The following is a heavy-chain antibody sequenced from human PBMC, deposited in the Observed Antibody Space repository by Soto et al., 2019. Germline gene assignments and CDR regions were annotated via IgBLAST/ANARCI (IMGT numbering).Heavy chain of an antibody. Sequence: PSETLSLTCSVSGGSVSDKTYYWSWIRQPPGKRLEWIGYVYYSGTTNYNPSLKSRVTISVDLSKNRFSLRLSSVTTADTALYYCARTTAVPNTLRSRYFFDPWGQGTLVTVSS. J-gene: IGHJ5*02. CDR1: GGSVSDKTYY. CDR3: ARTTAVPNTLRSRYFFDP. CDR2: VYYSGTT. D-gene: IGHD4-17*01. V-gene: IGHV4-61*01.